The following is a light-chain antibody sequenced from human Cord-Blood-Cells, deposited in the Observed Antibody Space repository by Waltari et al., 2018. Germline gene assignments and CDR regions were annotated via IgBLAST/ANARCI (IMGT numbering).Light chain of an antibody. Sequence: QSALTQPASVSGSPGQAITLSCTGTSSDVGGYNYVSWYQQHPGKAPKRMMYDVSKRPSGVSTRFSGSKAGNTASLTISGLQAEDEADYYCSSYTSSSTFVFGTGTKVTVL. J-gene: IGLJ1*01. V-gene: IGLV2-14*01. CDR2: DVS. CDR3: SSYTSSSTFV. CDR1: SSDVGGYNY.